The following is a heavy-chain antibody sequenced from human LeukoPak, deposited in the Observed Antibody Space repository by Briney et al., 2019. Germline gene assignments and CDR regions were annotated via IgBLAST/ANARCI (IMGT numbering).Heavy chain of an antibody. J-gene: IGHJ4*02. CDR3: ARDQRVTGRPDIDY. Sequence: PGGSLRLPCAASGFTFRNHWMHWVRQTPGKGLVWVSRISSDGSSTTYADSVKGRFTISRDNAKNTLYLQMNNLRAEDTAMYYGARDQRVTGRPDIDYWGQGTLVIVSS. D-gene: IGHD6-6*01. CDR2: ISSDGSST. V-gene: IGHV3-74*03. CDR1: GFTFRNHW.